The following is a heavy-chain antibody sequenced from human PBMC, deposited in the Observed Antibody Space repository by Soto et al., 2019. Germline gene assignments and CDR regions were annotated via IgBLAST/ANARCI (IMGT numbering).Heavy chain of an antibody. D-gene: IGHD3-22*01. J-gene: IGHJ4*02. CDR1: GYTFSSYG. Sequence: QVQLVQSGAEVKKPGASVKVSCKSSGYTFSSYGFSWVRQAPGQGLEWMGWIRAYNGKTNYAQNLQGRVTMTTDSSTSTAYMELRSLRSDDTAVYYCARSGYYDTSGYYYPLDYWGQGTLVTVSS. V-gene: IGHV1-18*04. CDR2: IRAYNGKT. CDR3: ARSGYYDTSGYYYPLDY.